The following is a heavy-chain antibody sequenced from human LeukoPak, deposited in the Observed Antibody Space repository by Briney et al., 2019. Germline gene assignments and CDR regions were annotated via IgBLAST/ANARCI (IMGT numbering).Heavy chain of an antibody. J-gene: IGHJ6*02. CDR3: ARAPYYYYYYGMDV. Sequence: PGGSLRLPCAASGFTFSDSWMHWVRQAPGKGLVWVSRINSDGSSTSYADSVKGRFTTSRDNAKNTLYLQMNSLRAEDTAVYYCARAPYYYYYYGMDVWGQGTTVTVSS. CDR2: INSDGSST. CDR1: GFTFSDSW. V-gene: IGHV3-74*01.